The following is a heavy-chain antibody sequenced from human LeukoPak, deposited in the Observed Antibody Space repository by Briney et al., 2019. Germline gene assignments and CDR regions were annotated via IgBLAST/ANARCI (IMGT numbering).Heavy chain of an antibody. D-gene: IGHD6-19*01. CDR2: IYYSGST. CDR1: GGSISSYY. CDR3: ARVRSSGWYTSAAFDI. Sequence: SETLSLTCTVSGGSISSYYWTWIRQPPGKGLEWIGYIYYSGSTNYNPSLKSRVTISVDTSKNQFSLKLSSVTAADTAVYYCARVRSSGWYTSAAFDIWGQGTMVTVSS. V-gene: IGHV4-59*01. J-gene: IGHJ3*02.